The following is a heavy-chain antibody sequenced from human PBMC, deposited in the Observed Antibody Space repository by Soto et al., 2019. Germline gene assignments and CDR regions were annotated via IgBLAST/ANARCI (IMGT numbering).Heavy chain of an antibody. V-gene: IGHV1-69*13. CDR3: ARDAMAVAGTHFDY. Sequence: ASVKVSCKASGGTFSSYAISWVRQAPGQGLEWMGGIIPIFGTANYAQKFQGRVTITADESTSTAYMELSSLRSEDTAVYYCARDAMAVAGTHFDYWGQGTLVTVSS. CDR1: GGTFSSYA. J-gene: IGHJ4*02. D-gene: IGHD6-19*01. CDR2: IIPIFGTA.